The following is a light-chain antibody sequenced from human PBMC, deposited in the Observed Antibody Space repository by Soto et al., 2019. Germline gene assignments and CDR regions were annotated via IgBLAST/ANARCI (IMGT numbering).Light chain of an antibody. J-gene: IGLJ2*01. V-gene: IGLV2-14*01. CDR3: SSYTSSSTLEV. CDR1: SSDVGGYNY. Sequence: QSALTQPASVSGSPGQSITISCTGTSSDVGGYNYVSWYQQHPGKAPKLMIYDVSNRPSGVSNRFSGSKSGNTASLTISGLQAEDEADYSCSSYTSSSTLEVFGGGTQLTVL. CDR2: DVS.